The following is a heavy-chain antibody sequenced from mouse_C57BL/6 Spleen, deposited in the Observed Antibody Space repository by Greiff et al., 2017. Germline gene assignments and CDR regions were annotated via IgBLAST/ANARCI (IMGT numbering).Heavy chain of an antibody. CDR2: IYPGDGDT. CDR1: GYAFSSSW. CDR3: VAMVTTRDFDV. V-gene: IGHV1-82*01. D-gene: IGHD2-2*01. Sequence: VQLQQSGPELVKPGASVKISCKASGYAFSSSWMNWVKQRPGKGLEGIGRIYPGDGDTNYNGKFKGKATLTADKSSSTAYMQLSSLTSEDSAVYFCVAMVTTRDFDVWGTGTTVTVSS. J-gene: IGHJ1*03.